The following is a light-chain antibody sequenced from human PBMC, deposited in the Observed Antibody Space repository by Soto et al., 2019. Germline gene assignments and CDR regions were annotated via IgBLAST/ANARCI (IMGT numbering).Light chain of an antibody. CDR2: EVT. J-gene: IGLJ2*01. CDR1: SSDIGGYNY. V-gene: IGLV2-8*01. CDR3: SSYADTNNRV. Sequence: QSALTQPPSVSGSPGQSVTISCTGTSSDIGGYNYVSWYQQHPGNAPKLMIYEVTKRPPGVPDRFSGSKSGNTASLTVSGLRAEDEADYYCSSYADTNNRVFGGGTKLTVL.